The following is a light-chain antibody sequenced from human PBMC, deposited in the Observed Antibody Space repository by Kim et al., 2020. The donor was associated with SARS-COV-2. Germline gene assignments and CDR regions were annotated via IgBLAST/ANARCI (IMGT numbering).Light chain of an antibody. CDR3: HAWDRNTAI. CDR1: KLGDQY. CDR2: QNN. V-gene: IGLV3-1*01. J-gene: IGLJ2*01. Sequence: SVSPGPTASITCSGDKLGDQYASWYQQRPGQAPVLVISQNNRRPSGIPGRFSGSNSGNTATLTISGTQAMDEADYYCHAWDRNTAIFGGGTKLTVL.